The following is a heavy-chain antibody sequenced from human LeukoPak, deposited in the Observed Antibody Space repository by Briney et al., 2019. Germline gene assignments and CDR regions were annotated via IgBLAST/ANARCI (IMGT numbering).Heavy chain of an antibody. D-gene: IGHD4-17*01. CDR2: IYPGDSDT. J-gene: IGHJ6*03. V-gene: IGHV5-51*01. CDR1: GYSFTSYW. CDR3: ARQKSGDGYYYYYMDV. Sequence: GESLKISCKGSGYSFTSYWIGWVRQMPGKGLEWMGIIYPGDSDTRYSPSFQGQVTISADKSISTAYLQWSSLKASDTAMYYCARQKSGDGYYYYYMDVWGKGTTVTVSS.